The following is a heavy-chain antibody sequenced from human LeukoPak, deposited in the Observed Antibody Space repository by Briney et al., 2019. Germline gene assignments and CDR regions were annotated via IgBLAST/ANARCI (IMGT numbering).Heavy chain of an antibody. Sequence: GRPLRLSCAASGFTFSSYGMHWVRQAPGKGLEWVAVISYDGSNKYYADSVKGRFTISRDNSKNTLYLQMNSLRAEDTAVYYCAKGGAAAIFDYWGQGTLVTVSS. J-gene: IGHJ4*02. V-gene: IGHV3-30*18. D-gene: IGHD2-2*02. CDR1: GFTFSSYG. CDR2: ISYDGSNK. CDR3: AKGGAAAIFDY.